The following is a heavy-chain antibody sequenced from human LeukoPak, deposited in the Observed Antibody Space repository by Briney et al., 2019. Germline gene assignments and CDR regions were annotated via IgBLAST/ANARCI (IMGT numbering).Heavy chain of an antibody. CDR3: ARAHRAMGHFDY. D-gene: IGHD5-18*01. V-gene: IGHV3-64*04. J-gene: IGHJ4*02. CDR1: GFAFSNYG. Sequence: GGSLRLSCSASGFAFSNYGMHWVRQAPGKGLEYVSAISGNGDSTYYADSVKGRFTISRDNSKNTLYLQMNSLRAEDTAVYYCARAHRAMGHFDYWGQGTLVTVSS. CDR2: ISGNGDST.